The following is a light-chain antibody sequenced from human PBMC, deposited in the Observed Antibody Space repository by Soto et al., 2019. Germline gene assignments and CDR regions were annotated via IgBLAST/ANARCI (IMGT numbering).Light chain of an antibody. CDR1: QSISSY. J-gene: IGKJ2*03. CDR2: DAS. V-gene: IGKV1-5*01. Sequence: DIQMPQSPSFLSASVADTATTSRRASQSISSYLNWYQQKPGKAPNILIYDASTLQGGVPSRFSGTGSGTEFTLTISRLQPEDFATYYCQQYNAYYSFGQGTKVDIK. CDR3: QQYNAYYS.